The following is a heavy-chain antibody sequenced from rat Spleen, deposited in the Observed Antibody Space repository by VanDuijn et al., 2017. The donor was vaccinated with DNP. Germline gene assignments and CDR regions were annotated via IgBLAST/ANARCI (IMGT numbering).Heavy chain of an antibody. Sequence: EVHLVESGGGLVQPGRSLKLSCAASGFTFRDYTMAWVRQAPKKGLEWVATISTSGSRAYYPDSVKGRFTISRDDAKSSLYLQMNSLKSEDTATYYCARDGHTMGRDYFDYWGHGLMVTVSS. J-gene: IGHJ2*01. D-gene: IGHD1-7*01. V-gene: IGHV5-17*01. CDR3: ARDGHTMGRDYFDY. CDR1: GFTFRDYT. CDR2: ISTSGSRA.